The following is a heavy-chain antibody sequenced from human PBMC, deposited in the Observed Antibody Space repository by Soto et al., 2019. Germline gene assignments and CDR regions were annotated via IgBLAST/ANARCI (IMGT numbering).Heavy chain of an antibody. V-gene: IGHV4-59*01. CDR2: IYYSGST. Sequence: PSETLSLTCTVSGGSISGYYLSWLRQPPGKGLEWIGYIYYSGSTNYNPSLKSRVTISVDTSKNQFSLNLSSVTAADTAVYYCARDQYVDAVDYYYYYGMDVWGQGTTVTVSS. CDR3: ARDQYVDAVDYYYYYGMDV. D-gene: IGHD5-12*01. J-gene: IGHJ6*02. CDR1: GGSISGYY.